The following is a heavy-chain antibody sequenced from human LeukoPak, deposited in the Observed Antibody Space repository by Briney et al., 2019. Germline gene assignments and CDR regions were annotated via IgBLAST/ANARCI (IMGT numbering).Heavy chain of an antibody. CDR2: ISYDGSNK. Sequence: GGSLRLSCAASGFTFSSYGMHCVRQAPGKGLEWVAVISYDGSNKYYADSVKGRFHISRDNSKNTLYLQMNSLRAGDTAVYYCAKLANYYDSSGYTRAFDIWGQGTMVTVSS. CDR3: AKLANYYDSSGYTRAFDI. D-gene: IGHD3-22*01. V-gene: IGHV3-30*18. CDR1: GFTFSSYG. J-gene: IGHJ3*02.